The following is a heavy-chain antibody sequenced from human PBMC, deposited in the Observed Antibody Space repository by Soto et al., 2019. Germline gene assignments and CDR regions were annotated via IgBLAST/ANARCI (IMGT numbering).Heavy chain of an antibody. D-gene: IGHD6-13*01. V-gene: IGHV1-18*01. CDR3: ARDEELAAAGTYYYYYGLDV. CDR2: ISAYNGNT. J-gene: IGHJ6*02. Sequence: QVQLVQSGAEVKKPGASVKVSCKASGYTFTSYGISWVRQAPGQGLEWMGWISAYNGNTNYAQKLQGRVTMTTDTSPSTAYLELRSLRSDDTAVDYCARDEELAAAGTYYYYYGLDVWGQGTTVTVSS. CDR1: GYTFTSYG.